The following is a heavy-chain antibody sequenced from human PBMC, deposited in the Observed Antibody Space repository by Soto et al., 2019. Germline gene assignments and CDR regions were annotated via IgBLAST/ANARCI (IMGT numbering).Heavy chain of an antibody. CDR2: IYYSGST. D-gene: IGHD6-13*01. V-gene: IGHV4-59*01. CDR3: ARGIAGDYYDY. J-gene: IGHJ4*02. Sequence: SETLSLTCTVSGGSISSYYWSWIRQPPGKGLEWIGYIYYSGSTNYNLSLKSRVTISVDTSKNQFSLKLSSVTAADTAVYYCARGIAGDYYDYWGQGTLVTVS. CDR1: GGSISSYY.